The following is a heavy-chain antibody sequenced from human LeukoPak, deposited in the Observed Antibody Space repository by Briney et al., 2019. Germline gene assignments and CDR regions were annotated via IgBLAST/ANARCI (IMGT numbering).Heavy chain of an antibody. Sequence: GGSLRLSCAASGFTFSSHSMTWVRQAPGKGLEWVSSISTSSSYIYYADSVKGRFTISRDNSKNTLYLQMNSLRAEDTAVYYCASPVGAMVGEALPTYLDYWGQGTLVTVSS. CDR2: ISTSSSYI. CDR1: GFTFSSHS. V-gene: IGHV3-21*01. D-gene: IGHD5-18*01. CDR3: ASPVGAMVGEALPTYLDY. J-gene: IGHJ4*02.